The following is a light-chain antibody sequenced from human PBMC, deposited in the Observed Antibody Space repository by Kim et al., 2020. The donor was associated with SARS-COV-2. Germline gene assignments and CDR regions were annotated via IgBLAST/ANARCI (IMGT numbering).Light chain of an antibody. CDR2: TVY. J-gene: IGKJ4*01. V-gene: IGKV2-40*01. CDR1: PFLFHIGDANTF. CDR3: MQRVRFPIT. Sequence: ASISFTLSPFLFHIGDANTFLYWSLQKPGQSPRLLIHTVYLRASGVPDRFRASGSGTDFTLKISRVEAEDVGVYYCMQRVRFPITFGGGTKVDIK.